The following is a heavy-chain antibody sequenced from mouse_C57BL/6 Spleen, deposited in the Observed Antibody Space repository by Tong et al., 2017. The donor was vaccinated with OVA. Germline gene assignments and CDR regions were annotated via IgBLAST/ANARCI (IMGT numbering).Heavy chain of an antibody. CDR1: GFTFSSYG. J-gene: IGHJ3*01. Sequence: EVQLQESGGDLVKPGGSLKVSCAASGFTFSSYGMSWVRQTPDKRLEWVASISYGGGYTYYPDSVKGRFTISRDNAKNTLYLQMSSLKSEESAKYYCIRRERDDENGFAYWGQGNLVTV. CDR2: ISYGGGYT. D-gene: IGHD2-14*01. CDR3: IRRERDDENGFAY. V-gene: IGHV5-6*01.